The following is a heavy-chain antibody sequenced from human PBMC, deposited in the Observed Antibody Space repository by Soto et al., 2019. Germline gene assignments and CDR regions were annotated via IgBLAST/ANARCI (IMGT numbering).Heavy chain of an antibody. V-gene: IGHV3-33*01. D-gene: IGHD3-22*01. CDR1: GFTFSSYG. J-gene: IGHJ4*02. Sequence: GGSLRLSCAASGFTFSSYGMHWVRQAPGKGLEWVAVIWYDGSNKYYADSVKGRFTISRDNSKNTLYLQMNSLRAEDTAVYYCARGYYYDSSGDLDYWGQGTLVTVSS. CDR3: ARGYYYDSSGDLDY. CDR2: IWYDGSNK.